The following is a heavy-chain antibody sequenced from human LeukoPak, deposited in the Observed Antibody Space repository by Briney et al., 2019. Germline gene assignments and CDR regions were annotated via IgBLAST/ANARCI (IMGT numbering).Heavy chain of an antibody. Sequence: GGSLRLSCAASGFTFSSYSMNWVRQAPGKGLEWVSSISSSSSYIYYADSVKGRFTISRDNAKNSLYLQMNSLRAEDTAVYYCARNPDYSSSSGGYWGQGTLVTVSS. J-gene: IGHJ4*02. CDR2: ISSSSSYI. D-gene: IGHD6-6*01. CDR3: ARNPDYSSSSGGY. CDR1: GFTFSSYS. V-gene: IGHV3-21*01.